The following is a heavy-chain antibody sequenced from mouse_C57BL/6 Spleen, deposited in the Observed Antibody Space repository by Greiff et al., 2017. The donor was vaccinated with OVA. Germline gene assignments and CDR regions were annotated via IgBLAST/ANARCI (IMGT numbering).Heavy chain of an antibody. CDR3: ARFITTVVWHFDV. D-gene: IGHD1-1*01. CDR2: IDPSDSYT. Sequence: VQLQQPGAELVKPGASVKLSCKASGYTFTSYWMQWVKQRPGQGLEWIGEIDPSDSYTNYNQKFKGKATLTVDTSSSTAYMQLSSLTSEDSAVYYCARFITTVVWHFDVWGTGTTVTVSS. V-gene: IGHV1-50*01. CDR1: GYTFTSYW. J-gene: IGHJ1*03.